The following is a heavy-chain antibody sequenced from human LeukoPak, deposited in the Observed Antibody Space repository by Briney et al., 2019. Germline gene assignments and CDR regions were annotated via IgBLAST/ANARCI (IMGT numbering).Heavy chain of an antibody. D-gene: IGHD3-16*01. CDR1: GGSISSGSYY. J-gene: IGHJ6*03. V-gene: IGHV4-39*01. CDR3: ARIDYGGGYYYYYYYYMDV. CDR2: IYYSGST. Sequence: SETLSLTCTVSGGSISSGSYYWGWIRQPPGKGLEWIGSIYYSGSTYYNPSLKSRVTISVDTSKNQFPLKLSSVTAADTAVYYCARIDYGGGYYYYYYYYMDVWGKGTTVTVSS.